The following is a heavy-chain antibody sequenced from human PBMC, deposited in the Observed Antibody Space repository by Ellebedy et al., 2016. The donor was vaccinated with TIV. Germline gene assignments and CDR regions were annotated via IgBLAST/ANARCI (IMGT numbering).Heavy chain of an antibody. CDR2: IYYSGST. V-gene: IGHV4-31*11. CDR3: ASKDHGYWYFDL. D-gene: IGHD1-14*01. CDR1: GGSFSGYF. J-gene: IGHJ2*01. Sequence: MPSETLSLTCDVYGGSFSGYFWSWIRQHPGKGLEWIGYIYYSGSTYYNPSLKSRVTISVDTSKNQFSLKLSSVTAADTAVYYCASKDHGYWYFDLWGRGTLVTVSS.